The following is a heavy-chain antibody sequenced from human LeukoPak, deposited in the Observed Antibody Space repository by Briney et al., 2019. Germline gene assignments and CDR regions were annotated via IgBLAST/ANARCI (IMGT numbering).Heavy chain of an antibody. D-gene: IGHD3-22*01. CDR1: GYTFTSYY. CDR3: ARDAYYYDSSGYYYDAFDI. CDR2: INPSGGST. Sequence: GASVKVSCKASGYTFTSYYMHWVRQAPGQGLEWMGIINPSGGSTSYAQKFQGRVTMTRDTSTSTVYMEPSSLRSEDTAVYYRARDAYYYDSSGYYYDAFDIWGQGTMVTVSS. V-gene: IGHV1-46*01. J-gene: IGHJ3*02.